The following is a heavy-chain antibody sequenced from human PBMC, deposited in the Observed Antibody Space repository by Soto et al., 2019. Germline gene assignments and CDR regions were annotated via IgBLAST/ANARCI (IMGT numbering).Heavy chain of an antibody. CDR3: AISIAARRPFDY. Sequence: GGSLRLSCAASGFTVSSNYMSWVRQAPGKGLEWVSVIYSGGSTYYADSVKGRFTISRDNSKNTLYLQMNSLRAEDTAVYYCAISIAARRPFDYWGQGTLVTVSS. D-gene: IGHD6-6*01. CDR2: IYSGGST. J-gene: IGHJ4*02. CDR1: GFTVSSNY. V-gene: IGHV3-53*01.